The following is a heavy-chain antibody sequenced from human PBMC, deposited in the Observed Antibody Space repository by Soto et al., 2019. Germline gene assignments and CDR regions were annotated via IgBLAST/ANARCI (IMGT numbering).Heavy chain of an antibody. CDR3: AKTVGATKLEDY. J-gene: IGHJ4*02. CDR1: GFNFTNHV. D-gene: IGHD1-26*01. V-gene: IGHV3-23*01. Sequence: EVQVLESGGALVCPTGSLRLSCSASGFNFTNHVINWVRQAPGKGLEWVSSISNSDDVGFYADPVRGRFIVSRDISTNSVFLQMNFLRVEDTAIYYCAKTVGATKLEDYWGQGTLVTVSS. CDR2: ISNSDDVG.